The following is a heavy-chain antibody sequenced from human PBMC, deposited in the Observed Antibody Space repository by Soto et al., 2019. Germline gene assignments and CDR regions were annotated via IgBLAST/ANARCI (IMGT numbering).Heavy chain of an antibody. CDR1: GFTFSDHY. D-gene: IGHD3-22*01. Sequence: GGSLRLSCAASGFTFSDHYMAWIRQAPGKGLEIVAHMSGSGSSEDYGDSVKGRFSIFRENSKNLLFLQMFFLRAEDTAVYYCARDPDSSGYLTPGVAFDIWGQGTMVTVSS. CDR2: MSGSGSSE. J-gene: IGHJ3*02. V-gene: IGHV3-11*04. CDR3: ARDPDSSGYLTPGVAFDI.